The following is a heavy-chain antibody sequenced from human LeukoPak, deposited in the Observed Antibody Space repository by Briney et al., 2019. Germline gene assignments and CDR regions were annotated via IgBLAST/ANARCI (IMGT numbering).Heavy chain of an antibody. D-gene: IGHD6-13*01. J-gene: IGHJ4*02. V-gene: IGHV4-61*02. CDR3: AARGFSSSWDYFVDY. CDR2: IYTSGST. Sequence: PSQTLSLTCTVSGGSISSGSYYWSWIRQPAGKALEWIGRIYTSGSTNYNPSLKSRVTMSVDTSKNQFSLKLTSVTAADTAVYYCAARGFSSSWDYFVDYWGQGTLVTVSS. CDR1: GGSISSGSYY.